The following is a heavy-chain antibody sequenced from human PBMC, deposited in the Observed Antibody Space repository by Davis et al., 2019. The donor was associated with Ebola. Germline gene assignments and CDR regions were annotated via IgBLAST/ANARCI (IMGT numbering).Heavy chain of an antibody. CDR1: GFTFSRYW. Sequence: GDSLKISCTASGFTFSRYWMSWVRQAPGKGLEWVANIKVDGFAKYYVDSVKGRFTISRDNAKNSLYLQMSSLRVEDTAVYYCARVPRVPWNPGPEYDYWGQGTLVTVSS. CDR2: IKVDGFAK. CDR3: ARVPRVPWNPGPEYDY. D-gene: IGHD1-1*01. J-gene: IGHJ4*02. V-gene: IGHV3-7*01.